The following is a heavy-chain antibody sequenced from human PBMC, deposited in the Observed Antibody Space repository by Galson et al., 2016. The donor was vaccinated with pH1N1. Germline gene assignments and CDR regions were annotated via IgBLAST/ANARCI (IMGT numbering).Heavy chain of an antibody. V-gene: IGHV4-61*02. J-gene: IGHJ3*02. D-gene: IGHD1-26*01. CDR1: GGSINSDSYY. CDR3: ARDAAHTGTYYVAFDT. CDR2: IYTSGGT. Sequence: LSLTCTVSGGSINSDSYYWSWIRQPAGKGLECIGRIYTSGGTNYNPSLKSRVTISVDTSKNHFSLKLSSVTAADTAVYYCARDAAHTGTYYVAFDTWGQGTIVTVSS.